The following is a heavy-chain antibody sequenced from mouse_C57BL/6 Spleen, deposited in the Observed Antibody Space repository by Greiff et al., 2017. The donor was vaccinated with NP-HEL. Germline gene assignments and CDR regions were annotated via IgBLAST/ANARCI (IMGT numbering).Heavy chain of an antibody. CDR1: GYTFTSYW. Sequence: QVQLQQPGAELVRPGSSVKLSCKASGYTFTSYWMHWVKQRPIQGLEWIGNIDPSDSETHYNQKFKDKATLTVDKSSSPAYIQLSSLTSGDSAVYYCARAVVGFDYWGQGTTLTVSS. J-gene: IGHJ2*01. D-gene: IGHD1-1*01. CDR3: ARAVVGFDY. V-gene: IGHV1-52*01. CDR2: IDPSDSET.